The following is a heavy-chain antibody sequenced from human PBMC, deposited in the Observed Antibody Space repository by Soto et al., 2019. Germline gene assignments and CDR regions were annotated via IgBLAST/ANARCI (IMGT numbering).Heavy chain of an antibody. V-gene: IGHV3-11*01. CDR2: ISSSGSTI. CDR3: ARDLYYDFWSGYMDY. D-gene: IGHD3-3*01. Sequence: GGSLRLSCAAYGFTFSDYYMSWIRQAPGKVLEWVSYISSSGSTIYYADSVKGRFTISRDNAKNSLYLQMNSLRAEDTAVYYCARDLYYDFWSGYMDYWGQGTLVTVSS. J-gene: IGHJ4*02. CDR1: GFTFSDYY.